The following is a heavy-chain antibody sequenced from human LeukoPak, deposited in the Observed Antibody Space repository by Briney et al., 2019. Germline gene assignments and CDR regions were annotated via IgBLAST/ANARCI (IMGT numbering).Heavy chain of an antibody. D-gene: IGHD6-13*01. CDR2: ISYDGSNK. V-gene: IGHV3-30-3*01. Sequence: GRSLRLSCAASGFTFSSYAMHWVRQAPGKGLEWVAVISYDGSNKYYADSVKGRFTISRVNSKNTLYLQKNSLRAEDTAVYYCARDLTPGIAAAGIFDAFDIWGQGTMVTVSS. CDR1: GFTFSSYA. J-gene: IGHJ3*02. CDR3: ARDLTPGIAAAGIFDAFDI.